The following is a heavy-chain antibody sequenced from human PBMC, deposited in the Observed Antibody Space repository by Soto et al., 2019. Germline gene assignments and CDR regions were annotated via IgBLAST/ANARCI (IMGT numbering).Heavy chain of an antibody. CDR3: ARGYYDFYYMDV. CDR2: INPNSGGT. J-gene: IGHJ6*03. V-gene: IGHV1-2*04. CDR1: GYTYPGYY. D-gene: IGHD3-3*01. Sequence: ASVQVSCKASGYTYPGYYMHWVRQAPGQGLEWMGWINPNSGGTNYAQKFQGWVTMTRDTSISTAYMELSRLRSDDTAVYYCARGYYDFYYMDVWGKGTTVTVSS.